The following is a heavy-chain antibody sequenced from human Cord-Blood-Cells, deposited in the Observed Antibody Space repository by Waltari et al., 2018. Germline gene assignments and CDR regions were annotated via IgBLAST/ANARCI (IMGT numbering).Heavy chain of an antibody. V-gene: IGHV1-69*08. CDR1: GGTFRSST. CDR3: ARDRSRDAYKNWYFDL. CDR2: IIPILGIA. Sequence: QVQLVQSGAEVKKPGSSVKVSCKDSGGTFRSSTISWVGQAPAQGLEWMGRIIPILGIANYAQKFQGRVTITADKSTSTAYMELSSLRSEDTAVYYCARDRSRDAYKNWYFDLWGRGTLVTVSS. J-gene: IGHJ2*01. D-gene: IGHD2-2*01.